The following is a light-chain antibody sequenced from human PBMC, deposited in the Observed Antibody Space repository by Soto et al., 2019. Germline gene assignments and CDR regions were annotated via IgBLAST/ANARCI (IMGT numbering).Light chain of an antibody. V-gene: IGKV1-5*03. CDR3: QQYNSYSEA. CDR1: QTISSW. CDR2: KAS. J-gene: IGKJ1*01. Sequence: IQMPQSHSTLSGSVGDRVTITCRASQTISSWLAWYQQKPGKAPKLLIYKASTLKSGVPSRFSGSGSGTEFTLTISSLQPDDFATYYCQQYNSYSEAFGQGTKVDI.